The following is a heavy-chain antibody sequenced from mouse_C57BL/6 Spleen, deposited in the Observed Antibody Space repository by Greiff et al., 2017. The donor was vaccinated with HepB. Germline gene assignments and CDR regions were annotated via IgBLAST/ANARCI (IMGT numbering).Heavy chain of an antibody. CDR3: TPRTWFAY. J-gene: IGHJ3*01. Sequence: DVKLQESGAELVRPGASVKLSCTASGFNIKDDYMHWVKQRPEQGLEWIGWIDPENGDTEYASKFQGKATITADTSSNTAYLQLSSLTSEDTAVYYCTPRTWFAYWGQGTLVTVSA. CDR1: GFNIKDDY. CDR2: IDPENGDT. V-gene: IGHV14-4*01.